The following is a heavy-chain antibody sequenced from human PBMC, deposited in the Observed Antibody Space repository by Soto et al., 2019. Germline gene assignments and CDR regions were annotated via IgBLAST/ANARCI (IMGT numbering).Heavy chain of an antibody. Sequence: ASKQLACYASGYTFTRYTMNWVRQAPGQRLEWMGWINPDNGNTKSSQKFQDRVIITRDTSASTAYMDLSSLRSEDTAVYYCARGIATGQLDPWGQGTLVTVS. CDR3: ARGIATGQLDP. D-gene: IGHD2-15*01. J-gene: IGHJ5*02. CDR2: INPDNGNT. CDR1: GYTFTRYT. V-gene: IGHV1-3*01.